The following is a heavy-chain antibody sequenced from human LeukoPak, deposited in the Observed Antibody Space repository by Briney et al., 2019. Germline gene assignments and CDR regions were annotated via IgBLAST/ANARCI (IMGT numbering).Heavy chain of an antibody. D-gene: IGHD6-19*01. CDR3: ARRSASGWYVVQGFDY. J-gene: IGHJ4*02. Sequence: SPSETLSLTCAVYGGSFSGYYWSWIRQPPGKGLEWIGEINHSGSTNYNPSLKSRVTISVDTSKNQFSLKLSSVTAADTAVYYCARRSASGWYVVQGFDYWGQGTLVTVSS. CDR1: GGSFSGYY. CDR2: INHSGST. V-gene: IGHV4-34*01.